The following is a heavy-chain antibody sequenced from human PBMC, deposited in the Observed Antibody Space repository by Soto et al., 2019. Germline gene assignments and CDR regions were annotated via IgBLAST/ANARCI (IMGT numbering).Heavy chain of an antibody. Sequence: ASVKVSCKVSGYTLTELSMYWVRQAPGKGLEWMGGFDPEDGETIYAQKFQGRVTMTEDTSTDTAYMELSSLRSEDTAVYYCATVIRFLEAYYFDYWGQGTLVTVSS. V-gene: IGHV1-24*01. J-gene: IGHJ4*02. D-gene: IGHD3-3*01. CDR3: ATVIRFLEAYYFDY. CDR1: GYTLTELS. CDR2: FDPEDGET.